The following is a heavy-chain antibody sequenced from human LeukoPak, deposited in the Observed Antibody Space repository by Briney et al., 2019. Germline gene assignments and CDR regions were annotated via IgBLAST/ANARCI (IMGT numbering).Heavy chain of an antibody. D-gene: IGHD4-17*01. CDR3: ARIKTTETSGNAFDI. J-gene: IGHJ3*02. CDR2: IYYSGST. Sequence: PSETLSLTCSVSGGSVRYFYWTWIRQPPGKGLEWIGYIYYSGSTNYNPSLQSRVTMSVDTSRNQFSLKLTSVTAADTAVYFCARIKTTETSGNAFDIWGQGTMVIVSS. CDR1: GGSVRYFY. V-gene: IGHV4-59*02.